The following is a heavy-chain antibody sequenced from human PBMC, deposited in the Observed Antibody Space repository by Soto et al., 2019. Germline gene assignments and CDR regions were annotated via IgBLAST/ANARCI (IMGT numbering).Heavy chain of an antibody. CDR2: ILYDGSKE. J-gene: IGHJ4*02. V-gene: IGHV3-30*18. Sequence: GGSLRLNCTDSGFSFNTYVLDWVRQAQGKGLEWVARILYDGSKEYYADPVKGRFTISRDNSKNTLYLQRGRLRVEDTAVYFCAKGLALMADHWGQGTPVTVSS. D-gene: IGHD2-21*01. CDR3: AKGLALMADH. CDR1: GFSFNTYV.